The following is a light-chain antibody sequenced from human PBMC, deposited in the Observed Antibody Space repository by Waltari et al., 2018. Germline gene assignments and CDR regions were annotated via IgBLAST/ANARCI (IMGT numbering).Light chain of an antibody. CDR1: QNIRTN. V-gene: IGKV3-15*01. CDR2: DAS. J-gene: IGKJ2*01. CDR3: HQYDKRPRT. Sequence: IVMTQSPATLSVSPGERATLSCRASQNIRTNLAWYQQKSGQAPRLLIYDASTRAPDIPARCSGSGAGTEFTLTISSLRSEDFAVYYCHQYDKRPRTFGQGTKLDSK.